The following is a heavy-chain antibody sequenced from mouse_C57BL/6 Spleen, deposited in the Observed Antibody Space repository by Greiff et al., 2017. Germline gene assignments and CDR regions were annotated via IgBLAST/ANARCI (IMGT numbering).Heavy chain of an antibody. V-gene: IGHV3-8*01. Sequence: EVKVVESGPGLAKPSQTLSLTCSVTGYSITSDYWNWIRKFPGNKLEYMGYISYSGSTYYNPSLKSRNSITRDTSKNQYYLQWNSVTTEDTATDDCAMGGSSFHWYFDVWGTGTTVTVSS. CDR2: ISYSGST. J-gene: IGHJ1*03. CDR1: GYSITSDY. CDR3: AMGGSSFHWYFDV. D-gene: IGHD1-1*01.